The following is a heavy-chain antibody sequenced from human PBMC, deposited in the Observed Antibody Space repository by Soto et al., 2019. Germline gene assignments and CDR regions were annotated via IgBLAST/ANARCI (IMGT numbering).Heavy chain of an antibody. D-gene: IGHD6-19*01. CDR1: GGSFSGYY. Sequence: QVQLQQWGAGLLKPSETLSLTCAVYGGSFSGYYWSWIRQPPGKGLEWIGEINHSGSINYNPSLKSRVTISVDTSKNQFSLKLSSVTAADTAVYYCARRGRIAVAGFFDYWGQGTLVTVSS. CDR2: INHSGSI. CDR3: ARRGRIAVAGFFDY. J-gene: IGHJ4*02. V-gene: IGHV4-34*01.